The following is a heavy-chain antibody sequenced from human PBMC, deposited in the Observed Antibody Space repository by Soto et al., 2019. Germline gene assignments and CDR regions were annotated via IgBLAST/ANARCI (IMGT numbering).Heavy chain of an antibody. CDR3: AKAFLVPYGSRWSRYFDY. V-gene: IGHV3-23*01. CDR1: GFTFSSYA. D-gene: IGHD6-13*01. CDR2: ISGSGGST. Sequence: GGSLRLSCAASGFTFSSYAMSWVRQAPGKGLEWVSVISGSGGSTYYADSVKGRFTISRDNSKNTLYLQMNSLRAEDTAVYYCAKAFLVPYGSRWSRYFDYWGQGTLVTVSS. J-gene: IGHJ4*02.